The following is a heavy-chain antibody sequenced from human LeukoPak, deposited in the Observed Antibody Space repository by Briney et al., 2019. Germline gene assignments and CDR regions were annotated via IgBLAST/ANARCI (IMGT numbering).Heavy chain of an antibody. V-gene: IGHV3-23*01. CDR3: ATVAVAGTGGYYFDY. J-gene: IGHJ4*02. Sequence: GGSLRLSCAASGFTFSNYAMSWVRQAPGKGLEWVSVISGYGGNTYYADSVKGRFTISRDNSKNTLYLQMNSLRSEDTAVYYCATVAVAGTGGYYFDYWGQGTLVTVSS. CDR2: ISGYGGNT. D-gene: IGHD6-19*01. CDR1: GFTFSNYA.